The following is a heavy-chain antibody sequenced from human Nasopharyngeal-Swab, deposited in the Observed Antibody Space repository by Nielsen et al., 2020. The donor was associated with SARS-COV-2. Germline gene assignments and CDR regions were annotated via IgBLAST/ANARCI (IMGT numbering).Heavy chain of an antibody. V-gene: IGHV3-33*08. CDR1: GFTFSSYG. J-gene: IGHJ6*02. CDR2: IWYDGSNK. D-gene: IGHD2-15*01. Sequence: SLTLSCAASGFTFSSYGMHWVRQAPGQGLEWVAAIWYDGSNKYYADSVKGRFTISRDNSKNTLYLQMNSLRAEDTAVYYCARELISYYGMDVWGQGTTVTVSS. CDR3: ARELISYYGMDV.